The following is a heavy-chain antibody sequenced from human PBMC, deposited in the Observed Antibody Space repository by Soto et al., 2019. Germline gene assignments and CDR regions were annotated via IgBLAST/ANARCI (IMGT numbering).Heavy chain of an antibody. CDR2: ISWNSGSI. Sequence: GVSMRLSCAAAGLTFVDYSMHWVRKAPGKGLEWVSGISWNSGSIGYADSVKGRFTISRDNAKNSLYLQMNSLRAEDTAVYYCAKVGRPSSIAARYYYYYGMDVWGQGTTVTVSS. J-gene: IGHJ6*02. CDR3: AKVGRPSSIAARYYYYYGMDV. D-gene: IGHD6-6*01. V-gene: IGHV3-9*01. CDR1: GLTFVDYS.